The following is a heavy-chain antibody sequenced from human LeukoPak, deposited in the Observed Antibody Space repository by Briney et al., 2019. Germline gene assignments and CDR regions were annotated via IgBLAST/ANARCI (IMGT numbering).Heavy chain of an antibody. V-gene: IGHV1-69*05. CDR2: IIPIFGTA. CDR3: ARDLEGLLFGGGDYDILCD. Sequence: VASVKVSCKASGGTFSSYAISWVRQAPGQGLEWMGRIIPIFGTANYAQKFQGRVTITTDESTSTAYMELSSLRSEDTAVYYCARDLEGLLFGGGDYDILCDWGQGTLVTVSS. CDR1: GGTFSSYA. D-gene: IGHD3-9*01. J-gene: IGHJ4*02.